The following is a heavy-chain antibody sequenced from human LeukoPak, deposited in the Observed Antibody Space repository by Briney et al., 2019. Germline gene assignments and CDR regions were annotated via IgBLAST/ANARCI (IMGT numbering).Heavy chain of an antibody. V-gene: IGHV3-53*01. CDR2: IDSDGST. CDR1: GFIVSSNY. D-gene: IGHD6-13*01. CDR3: ARDLAAGGTYPHY. J-gene: IGHJ4*02. Sequence: GGSLRLSCAASGFIVSSNYMSWVRQAPGKGPEWGSVIDSDGSTYYADSVKGRFTISRDTSKNTLYLQMNSLRTEDTAVYYCARDLAAGGTYPHYWGQGTLVSVSS.